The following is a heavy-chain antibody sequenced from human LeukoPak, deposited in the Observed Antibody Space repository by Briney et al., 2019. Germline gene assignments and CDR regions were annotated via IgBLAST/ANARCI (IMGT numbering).Heavy chain of an antibody. CDR2: IGGSGGST. J-gene: IGHJ4*02. CDR1: GFTFSSYA. Sequence: GGSLRLSCAASGFTFSSYAMSWVRQAPGKGLEWVSSIGGSGGSTYYADSVKGRFTISRDNSKNTLYLRMNSLRAEDTAVYYCAKVETAAAATLRGFDYWGQGTLVTVSS. V-gene: IGHV3-23*01. CDR3: AKVETAAAATLRGFDY. D-gene: IGHD6-13*01.